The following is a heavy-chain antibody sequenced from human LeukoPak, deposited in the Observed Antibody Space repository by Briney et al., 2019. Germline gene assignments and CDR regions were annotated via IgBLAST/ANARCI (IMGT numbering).Heavy chain of an antibody. CDR1: GFTFSSYA. J-gene: IGHJ6*03. V-gene: IGHV3-23*01. Sequence: GGSLRLSCAASGFTFSSYAMSWVRPAPGEGGEWGSAICGSGGSTYYADSVKGRFTISRDNSKNTLYLQMNSLRAEDTAVYYCAKAFKFGVIIPPTYYYYYMDVWGKGTTVTVSS. CDR2: ICGSGGST. CDR3: AKAFKFGVIIPPTYYYYYMDV. D-gene: IGHD3-3*01.